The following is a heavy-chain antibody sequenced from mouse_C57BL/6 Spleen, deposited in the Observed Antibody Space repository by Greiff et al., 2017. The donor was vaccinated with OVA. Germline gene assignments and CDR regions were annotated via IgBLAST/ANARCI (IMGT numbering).Heavy chain of an antibody. CDR3: ARDYGISYGDYAMDY. Sequence: QVQLQQPGAELVKPGASVKLSCKASGYTFTSYWMHWVKQRPGQGLEWIGMIHPNSGSTNYNEKFKSKATMTVDKSSSTAYMQLSSLTSEDSAVCYCARDYGISYGDYAMDYWGQGTSVTVSS. V-gene: IGHV1-64*01. CDR1: GYTFTSYW. CDR2: IHPNSGST. D-gene: IGHD1-1*01. J-gene: IGHJ4*01.